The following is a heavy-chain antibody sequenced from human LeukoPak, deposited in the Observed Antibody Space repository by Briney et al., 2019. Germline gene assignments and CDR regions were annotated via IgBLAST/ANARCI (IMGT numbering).Heavy chain of an antibody. D-gene: IGHD6-13*01. CDR1: GYTFTSSG. CDR3: ARERGVGPSWSGFDP. V-gene: IGHV1-18*04. CDR2: ISAYNGNT. J-gene: IGHJ5*02. Sequence: ASVKVSCKASGYTFTSSGISRVRQAPGQGLEWMGWISAYNGNTNYAQKLQGRVTMTTDTSTTTAYMELRSLRSDDTAVYYCARERGVGPSWSGFDPWGQGTLVTVSS.